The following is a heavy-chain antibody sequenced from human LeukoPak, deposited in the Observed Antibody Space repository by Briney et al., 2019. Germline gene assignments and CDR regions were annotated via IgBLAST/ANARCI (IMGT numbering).Heavy chain of an antibody. CDR2: IRGSGGTT. D-gene: IGHD4-11*01. CDR3: ARERVTTTSFDF. Sequence: GGFLRLSCAASGFAFSSYAMSWVRQAPGKGLEWVSLIRGSGGTTYYADSVKGRFTISRDNSKNTLYLQLNSLRAEDTAVYYCARERVTTTSFDFWGQGTLVTVSS. V-gene: IGHV3-23*01. J-gene: IGHJ4*02. CDR1: GFAFSSYA.